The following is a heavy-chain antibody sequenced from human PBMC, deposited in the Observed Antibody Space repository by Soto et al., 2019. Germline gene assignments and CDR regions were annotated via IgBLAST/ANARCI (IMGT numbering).Heavy chain of an antibody. CDR1: GFTFSSYA. J-gene: IGHJ4*02. CDR2: ISGSGGST. Sequence: ESGGGLVQPGGSLRLSCAASGFTFSSYAMSWVRQAPGKGLEWVSAISGSGGSTYYADSVKGRFTISRDNSKNTLYLQMNSLRAEDTAVYYCAKDLDYYYGSGSYLSGFDYWGQGTLVTVSS. CDR3: AKDLDYYYGSGSYLSGFDY. D-gene: IGHD3-10*01. V-gene: IGHV3-23*01.